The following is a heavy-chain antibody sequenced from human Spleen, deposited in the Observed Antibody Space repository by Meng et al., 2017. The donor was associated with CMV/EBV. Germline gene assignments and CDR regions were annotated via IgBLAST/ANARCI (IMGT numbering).Heavy chain of an antibody. CDR1: GFTFSSYE. Sequence: GESLKISCAASGFTFSSYEMNWVRQAPGKGLEWVSYISSSGSTIYYADSVKGRFTISRDNAKNSLYLQMNSLRAEDTAVYYCARGQYYYDSSGYYYYYGIDVWGQGTTVTVSS. J-gene: IGHJ6*02. D-gene: IGHD3-22*01. V-gene: IGHV3-48*03. CDR3: ARGQYYYDSSGYYYYYGIDV. CDR2: ISSSGSTI.